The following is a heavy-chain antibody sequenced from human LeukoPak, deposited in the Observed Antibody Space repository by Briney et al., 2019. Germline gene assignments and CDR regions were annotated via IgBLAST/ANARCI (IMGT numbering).Heavy chain of an antibody. Sequence: GGSLRPSCAASGFTFSSYAMSWVRQAPGKGLEWVSAISGSGGSTYYADSVKGRFTISRDNSKNTLYLQMNSLRAEDTAVYYCARGEGDYPDYWGRGTLVTVSS. CDR3: ARGEGDYPDY. V-gene: IGHV3-23*01. CDR2: ISGSGGST. J-gene: IGHJ4*02. CDR1: GFTFSSYA.